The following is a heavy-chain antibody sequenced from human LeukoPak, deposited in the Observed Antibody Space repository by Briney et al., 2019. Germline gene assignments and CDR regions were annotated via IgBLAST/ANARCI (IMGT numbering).Heavy chain of an antibody. J-gene: IGHJ4*02. V-gene: IGHV1-2*06. CDR3: ARSPSGWYGDY. Sequence: ASVKVSCKASGYIFTSYYMHWVRQAPGQGLEWMGRINPNSGGTSSARKFQGRVTVTRDTSISTVYMELSRLTSDDTAVYYCARSPSGWYGDYWGQGTLVTVSS. CDR1: GYIFTSYY. CDR2: INPNSGGT. D-gene: IGHD6-19*01.